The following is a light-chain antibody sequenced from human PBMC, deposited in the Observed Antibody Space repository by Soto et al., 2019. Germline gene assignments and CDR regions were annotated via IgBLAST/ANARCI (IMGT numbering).Light chain of an antibody. CDR2: GAS. Sequence: EIVLTQSPATLSVSPGERATLSCRASQSVSSNLAWYQQRPGQAPRLLIYGASTRATGIPARFSGSGSGTDFTLTINRLEPEDFAVYYCQQYGSSPFTFGQGTRLEI. CDR1: QSVSSN. CDR3: QQYGSSPFT. V-gene: IGKV3-20*01. J-gene: IGKJ5*01.